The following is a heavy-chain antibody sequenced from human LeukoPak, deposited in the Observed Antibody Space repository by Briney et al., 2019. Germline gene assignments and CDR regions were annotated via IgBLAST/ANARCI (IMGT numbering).Heavy chain of an antibody. CDR1: GFTVSSNS. CDR3: ARMIGESAFDI. CDR2: IYSDNT. D-gene: IGHD3-10*02. J-gene: IGHJ3*02. V-gene: IGHV3-53*01. Sequence: PGGSLRLSCTVSGFTVSSNSMSWVRQAPGKGLEWVSFIYSDNTHYSDSVKGRFTISRDNSKNTLYLQMNSLRAEDTAVYYCARMIGESAFDIWGQGTMVTVSS.